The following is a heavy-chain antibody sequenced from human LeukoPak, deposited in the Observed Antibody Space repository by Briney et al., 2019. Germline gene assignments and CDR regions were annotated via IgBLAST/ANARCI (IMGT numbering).Heavy chain of an antibody. V-gene: IGHV1-8*01. CDR1: GYTFTSYD. D-gene: IGHD3-9*01. J-gene: IGHJ5*02. CDR3: ARAGVRYFDGFDP. CDR2: MNPNSGNT. Sequence: ASVKVSCKASGYTFTSYDINWVRQATGQGLEWMGWMNPNSGNTGYAQKFQGRITMTRNTSISTAYMELSSLRSEDTGVYYCARAGVRYFDGFDPWGQGTQVTVSS.